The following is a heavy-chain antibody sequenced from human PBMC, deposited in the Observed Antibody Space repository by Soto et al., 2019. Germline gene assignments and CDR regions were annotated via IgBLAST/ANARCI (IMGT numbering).Heavy chain of an antibody. V-gene: IGHV1-2*04. Sequence: ASVKLSCKASGYSFTDYHIHWVRQAPGQGLDWLGRINPKSGGTSTAQKFQGWVTMTTDTSISTASMELTRLTSDDTAIYYCARGDSTDCSNGVCSFFYNHDMDVWGK. D-gene: IGHD2-8*01. CDR3: ARGDSTDCSNGVCSFFYNHDMDV. CDR1: GYSFTDYH. J-gene: IGHJ6*04. CDR2: INPKSGGT.